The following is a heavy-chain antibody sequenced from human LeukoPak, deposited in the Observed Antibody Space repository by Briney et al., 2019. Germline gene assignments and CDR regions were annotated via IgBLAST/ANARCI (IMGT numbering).Heavy chain of an antibody. V-gene: IGHV3-23*01. CDR3: ARWGVPIYYYYMDV. CDR2: ISGSGSST. CDR1: GFTFSSYA. J-gene: IGHJ6*03. Sequence: GGSLRLSCAASGFTFSSYAMSWVRQAPGKGLEWVSAISGSGSSTYYADSVKGRFTISRDNSKNTLYLQMNSLRAEDTAVYYCARWGVPIYYYYMDVWGKGTTVTASS. D-gene: IGHD3-16*01.